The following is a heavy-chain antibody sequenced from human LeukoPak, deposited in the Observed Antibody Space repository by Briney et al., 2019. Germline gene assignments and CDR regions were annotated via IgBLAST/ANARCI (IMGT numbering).Heavy chain of an antibody. J-gene: IGHJ4*02. Sequence: GGSLRLSCAASGFTFSSYAMHWVRQAPGKGLEWVAIMSYDGRNKYYADSVKGRFTISRDNSKNTLYLQMNSLRAEDTAVYYCARGVVAYDSSGHPTGGYWGQGTLVTVSS. CDR1: GFTFSSYA. V-gene: IGHV3-30*04. CDR2: MSYDGRNK. CDR3: ARGVVAYDSSGHPTGGY. D-gene: IGHD3-22*01.